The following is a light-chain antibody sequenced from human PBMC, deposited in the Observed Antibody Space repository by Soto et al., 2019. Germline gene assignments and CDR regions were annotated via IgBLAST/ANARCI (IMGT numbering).Light chain of an antibody. J-gene: IGKJ2*01. CDR1: QSVSRN. Sequence: EIVMTQSPATLSVSPGESATLSCRASQSVSRNLAWYQQKPGQSPRLLIYGASTRATGIPARFSGSGSGTEVTLTISSLQSEDFVVYYCQQYNDWPPKQYTFGQGTKLEVK. V-gene: IGKV3-15*01. CDR2: GAS. CDR3: QQYNDWPPKQYT.